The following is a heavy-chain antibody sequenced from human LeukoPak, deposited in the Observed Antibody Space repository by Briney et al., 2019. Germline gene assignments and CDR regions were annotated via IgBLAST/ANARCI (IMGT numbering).Heavy chain of an antibody. Sequence: ASVKVSCKASGYTFTGHYMHWVRQAPGQGLEWMGWINPNSGGTKYAQKFQGRVTLTRDTSISTAYMELSRLRCDDTAVYYCARSYDFWSGPLFDPWGQGTLVTVSS. D-gene: IGHD3-3*01. V-gene: IGHV1-2*02. CDR1: GYTFTGHY. CDR2: INPNSGGT. J-gene: IGHJ5*02. CDR3: ARSYDFWSGPLFDP.